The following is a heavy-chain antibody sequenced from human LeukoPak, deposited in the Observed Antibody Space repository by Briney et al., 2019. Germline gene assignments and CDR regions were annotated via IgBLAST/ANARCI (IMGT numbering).Heavy chain of an antibody. V-gene: IGHV1-69*05. D-gene: IGHD3-10*02. CDR1: GGTFSSYA. J-gene: IGHJ3*02. CDR3: ARDPPFSGGGMFGSAFDI. Sequence: SVRGSCKASGGTFSSYAISWVRQAPGQGLESMGRIIPIFGTANYAQKFQGRVTITTDESTSTAYIELSSLRSEDTYVYYCARDPPFSGGGMFGSAFDIWGQGTMVTVSS. CDR2: IIPIFGTA.